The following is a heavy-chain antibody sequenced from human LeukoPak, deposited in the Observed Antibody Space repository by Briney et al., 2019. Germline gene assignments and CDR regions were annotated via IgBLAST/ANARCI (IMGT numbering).Heavy chain of an antibody. CDR1: GYTFTSYA. D-gene: IGHD2-15*01. Sequence: ASVKVSCKASGYTFTSYAMNWVRQAPGQGLEWMGWINTNTGNPTYAQGFTGRFVFSLDTSVSTAYLQISSLKAEDTAVYYCARDYCSGGSCYSKGFDYWGQGTLVTVSS. V-gene: IGHV7-4-1*02. J-gene: IGHJ4*02. CDR2: INTNTGNP. CDR3: ARDYCSGGSCYSKGFDY.